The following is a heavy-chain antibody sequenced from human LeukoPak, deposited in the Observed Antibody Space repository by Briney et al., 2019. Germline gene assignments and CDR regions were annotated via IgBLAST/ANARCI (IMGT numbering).Heavy chain of an antibody. CDR2: IIPIFGTA. V-gene: IGHV1-69*05. J-gene: IGHJ3*02. Sequence: SSVKVSCKASGGTFSSYAISWVRQAPGQGLEWMGRIIPIFGTANYAQKFQGRVTITTEESTSTAYMALSSLRSEDTAVYYCARDRHIVVVTAPKGAFDIWGQGTMVTVSS. D-gene: IGHD2-21*02. CDR1: GGTFSSYA. CDR3: ARDRHIVVVTAPKGAFDI.